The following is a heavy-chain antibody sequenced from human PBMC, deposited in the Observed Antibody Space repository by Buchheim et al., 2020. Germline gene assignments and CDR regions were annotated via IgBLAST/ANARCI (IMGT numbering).Heavy chain of an antibody. CDR2: INHSGST. D-gene: IGHD1-7*01. V-gene: IGHV4-34*01. CDR1: GGSFSGYY. CDR3: ARARKYNWSYKAFDI. Sequence: QAQLQQWGAGLLKPSETLSLTCAVYGGSFSGYYWSWIRQPPGKGLEWIGEINHSGSTNYNPSLKSRVTISVDTSKNQFSLKLSSVTAADTAVYYCARARKYNWSYKAFDIWGQGT. J-gene: IGHJ3*02.